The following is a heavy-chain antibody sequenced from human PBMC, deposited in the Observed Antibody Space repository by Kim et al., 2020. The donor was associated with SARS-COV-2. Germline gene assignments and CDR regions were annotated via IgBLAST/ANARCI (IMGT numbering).Heavy chain of an antibody. D-gene: IGHD3-22*01. Sequence: SETLSLTCTVSGGSISSSSYYWGWIRQPPGKGLEWIGSIYYSGSTYYNPSLKSRVTISVDTSKNQFSLKLSSVTAADTAVYYCARSQNYYDSSGYRGDFDYWGQGTLVTVSS. J-gene: IGHJ4*02. V-gene: IGHV4-39*01. CDR2: IYYSGST. CDR1: GGSISSSSYY. CDR3: ARSQNYYDSSGYRGDFDY.